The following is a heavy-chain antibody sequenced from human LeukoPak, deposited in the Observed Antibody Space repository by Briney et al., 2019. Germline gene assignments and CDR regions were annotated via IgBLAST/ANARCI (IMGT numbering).Heavy chain of an antibody. Sequence: PGGSLRLSCAASGFTFSSYAMSWVRQAPGKGLEWVSAISGSGGSTYYADSVKGRFTISRDNSNNTLYLHMSSLRAEDTAIYFCVKDYAAPGRPFDSWGQGTLVTVSS. CDR3: VKDYAAPGRPFDS. D-gene: IGHD6-13*01. CDR1: GFTFSSYA. CDR2: ISGSGGST. J-gene: IGHJ4*02. V-gene: IGHV3-23*01.